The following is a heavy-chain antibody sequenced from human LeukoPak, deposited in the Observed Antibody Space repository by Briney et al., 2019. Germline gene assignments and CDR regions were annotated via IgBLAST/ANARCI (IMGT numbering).Heavy chain of an antibody. V-gene: IGHV4-59*08. CDR2: IYYSGST. Sequence: SETLSLTCTVSGGSISSYYWSWIRQPPGKGLEWIGYIYYSGSTNYNPSLKSRVTISVDTSKNQFSLKLSSVTAADTAVYYCARRSSTVAGYNWFDPWGQGTLVTVSS. J-gene: IGHJ5*02. CDR1: GGSISSYY. CDR3: ARRSSTVAGYNWFDP. D-gene: IGHD1-26*01.